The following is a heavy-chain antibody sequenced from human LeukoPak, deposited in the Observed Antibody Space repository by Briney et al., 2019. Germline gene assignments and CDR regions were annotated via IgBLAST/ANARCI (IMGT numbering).Heavy chain of an antibody. Sequence: GGSLRLSCAASGFTFSYYWMHWVRQAPGKGLVWVSRINTDGTGTNYADSVKGRFTISRNSAKSTLYLQMDSLRAEDTAVYYCVSRSGGDYVYWGQGTLVTVSS. CDR2: INTDGTGT. CDR1: GFTFSYYW. D-gene: IGHD4-17*01. V-gene: IGHV3-74*01. CDR3: VSRSGGDYVY. J-gene: IGHJ4*02.